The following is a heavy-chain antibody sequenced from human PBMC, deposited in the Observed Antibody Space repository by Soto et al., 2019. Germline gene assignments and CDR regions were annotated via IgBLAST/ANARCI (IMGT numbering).Heavy chain of an antibody. CDR1: GYSFNTYW. J-gene: IGHJ4*02. Sequence: GESLKISRETSGYSFNTYWIGWVRQMPGKGLEWEGIIYPSDSDTRYSPSFQGHVTISADQSINTAYLQWDSLKASDTAIYYCARPANTVADHFDLWGQGTPVTVSS. CDR2: IYPSDSDT. V-gene: IGHV5-51*01. D-gene: IGHD4-17*01. CDR3: ARPANTVADHFDL.